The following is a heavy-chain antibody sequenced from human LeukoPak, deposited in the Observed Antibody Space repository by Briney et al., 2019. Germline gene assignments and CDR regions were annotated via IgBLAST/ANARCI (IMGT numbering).Heavy chain of an antibody. J-gene: IGHJ4*02. CDR2: ISSSGSTK. V-gene: IGHV3-11*01. D-gene: IGHD6-19*01. Sequence: PGESLRLSCAASGFTFSDYYMGWIRQAPGKGLEWVSYISSSGSTKHYADSVKGRFTISRDNAKDSLYLQMNSLRAEDTAVYYCAREAYSSGWPDYWGQGTLVTVSS. CDR3: AREAYSSGWPDY. CDR1: GFTFSDYY.